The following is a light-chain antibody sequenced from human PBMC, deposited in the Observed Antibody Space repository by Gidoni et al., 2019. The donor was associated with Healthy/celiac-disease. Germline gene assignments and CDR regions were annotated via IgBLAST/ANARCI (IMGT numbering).Light chain of an antibody. CDR3: QQYKNWPPLT. V-gene: IGKV3-15*01. CDR2: VAS. CDR1: PSISSN. J-gene: IGKJ4*01. Sequence: EIVMTQSTATLSVSQGERATLTFRASPSISSNLAWYQQKPGQAPRLLIYVASAWATDSPARFSCSGSGTEITLTISSRQSEDFAVDYCQQYKNWPPLTFGGXTKVEIK.